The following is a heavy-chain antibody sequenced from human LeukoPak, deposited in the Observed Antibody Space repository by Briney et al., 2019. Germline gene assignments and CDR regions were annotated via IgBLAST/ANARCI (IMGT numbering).Heavy chain of an antibody. CDR1: GGSISSYY. Sequence: SETLSLTCTVSGGSISSYYWSWIRQPPGKGLEWIGRIYTSGSTNYNPSLKSRVTMSVDTSKNQFSLKLSSVTAADTAVYYCARDSLPRYNWNYKTENWFDPWGQEPWSPSPQ. J-gene: IGHJ5*02. D-gene: IGHD1-7*01. V-gene: IGHV4-4*07. CDR3: ARDSLPRYNWNYKTENWFDP. CDR2: IYTSGST.